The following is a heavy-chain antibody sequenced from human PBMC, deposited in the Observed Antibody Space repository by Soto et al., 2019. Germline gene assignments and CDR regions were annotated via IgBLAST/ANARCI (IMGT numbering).Heavy chain of an antibody. CDR3: ARRLLANHDAFDI. V-gene: IGHV5-51*01. CDR1: GYSFTTNW. J-gene: IGHJ3*02. CDR2: IHPADSDT. D-gene: IGHD2-15*01. Sequence: VQLVQSGAEVKKPGESLKISCKGSGYSFTTNWIGWVRQMPERGLEWMGIIHPADSDTRYSPSFQGQVTISGAKSISTAYLQWSSLKAADTAMYYCARRLLANHDAFDIWGEGTMVTVSS.